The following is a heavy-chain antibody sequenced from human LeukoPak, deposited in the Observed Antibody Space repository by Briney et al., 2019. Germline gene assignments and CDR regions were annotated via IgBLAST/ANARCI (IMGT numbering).Heavy chain of an antibody. J-gene: IGHJ4*02. CDR2: IYSDGST. CDR1: GFTFSSYA. D-gene: IGHD5-18*01. CDR3: ARLGYSYGPYFDY. V-gene: IGHV3-53*01. Sequence: PGGSLRLSCAASGFTFSSYAMSWVRQAPGKGLEWVSVIYSDGSTYYADSVKGRFTISRDNSKNTLYLQMNSLRAEDTAVYYCARLGYSYGPYFDYWGQGTLVTVSS.